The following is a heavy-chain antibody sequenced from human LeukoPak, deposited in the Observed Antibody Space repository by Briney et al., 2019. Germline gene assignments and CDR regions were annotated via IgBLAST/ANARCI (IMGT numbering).Heavy chain of an antibody. CDR2: ISYDGSNK. CDR1: GFTFSSYG. V-gene: IGHV3-30*18. CDR3: AKGDIVVVTAILDY. J-gene: IGHJ4*02. D-gene: IGHD2-21*02. Sequence: GSLRLSCAASGFTFSSYGMHWVRQAPGKGLEWVAVISYDGSNKYYADSVKGRFTISRDNSKNTLYLQMNSLRAEDTAVYYCAKGDIVVVTAILDYWGQGTLVTVSS.